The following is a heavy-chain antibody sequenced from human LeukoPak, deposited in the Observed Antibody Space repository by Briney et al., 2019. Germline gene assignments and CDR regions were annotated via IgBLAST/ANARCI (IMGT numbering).Heavy chain of an antibody. CDR3: AKETVLTASNVEYFQH. D-gene: IGHD2-21*02. Sequence: PGGSLRLSCAASGFTFSSYAMSWVRQAPGKGLEWVSVIRGDGISTFYADSVKGRFTISRDNSQNTLYLQMNSLRAEDTALYYCAKETVLTASNVEYFQHWGQGTLVTVSS. V-gene: IGHV3-23*01. CDR1: GFTFSSYA. J-gene: IGHJ1*01. CDR2: IRGDGIST.